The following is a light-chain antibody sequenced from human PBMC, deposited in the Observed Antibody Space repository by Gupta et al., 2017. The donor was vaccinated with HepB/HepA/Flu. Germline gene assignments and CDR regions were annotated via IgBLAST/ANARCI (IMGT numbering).Light chain of an antibody. CDR1: QHVSSY. V-gene: IGKV3-11*01. J-gene: IGKJ2*01. CDR3: QQRSNGLFYT. Sequence: EIVLTQSTATLSLSTGERATLSCRASQHVSSYLAWYQQKPGQAPRLLIYDASKTATGIPARFSGSGSGTDFTFTISSLEPEDFDFDDCQQRSNGLFYTFGHGTKLEIK. CDR2: DAS.